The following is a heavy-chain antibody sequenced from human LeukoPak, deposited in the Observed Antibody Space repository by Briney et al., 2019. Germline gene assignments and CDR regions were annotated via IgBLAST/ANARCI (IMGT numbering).Heavy chain of an antibody. CDR2: IIPIFGTA. J-gene: IGHJ4*02. D-gene: IGHD5-18*01. CDR1: VGTFSIYA. CDR3: ATARDTANFDY. Sequence: SVTVSCKASVGTFSIYAISWVRQAPGQGLEWMGGIIPIFGTANYAQKFQGRVTITADKSTSTAYMELSSLRSEDTAVYYCATARDTANFDYWGQGTLVTVSS. V-gene: IGHV1-69*06.